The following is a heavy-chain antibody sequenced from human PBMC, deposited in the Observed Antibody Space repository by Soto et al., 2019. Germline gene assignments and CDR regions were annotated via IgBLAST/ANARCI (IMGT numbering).Heavy chain of an antibody. CDR2: INAGNGNT. V-gene: IGHV1-3*01. Sequence: ASVKVSCKASGYTFTSYAMHWVRQAPGQRLEWMGWINAGNGNTKYSQKFQGRVTITRDTSASTAYMERSSLRSEDTAVYYCARDIVATISHYYYGTDVWGQGTTVTVSS. J-gene: IGHJ6*02. CDR3: ARDIVATISHYYYGTDV. CDR1: GYTFTSYA. D-gene: IGHD5-12*01.